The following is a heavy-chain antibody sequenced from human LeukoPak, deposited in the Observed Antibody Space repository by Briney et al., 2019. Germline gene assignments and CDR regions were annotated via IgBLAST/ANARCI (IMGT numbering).Heavy chain of an antibody. Sequence: GGSLRLSCAASGFTFSSYGMHWVRQAPGKGLEWVAVIWYDGSNKYYADSVKVRFTISRDNSKNTLYLQMNSLRAEDTAVYYCARDIAVAGTAILALDYWGQGTLVTVSS. J-gene: IGHJ4*02. D-gene: IGHD6-19*01. CDR3: ARDIAVAGTAILALDY. CDR2: IWYDGSNK. CDR1: GFTFSSYG. V-gene: IGHV3-33*01.